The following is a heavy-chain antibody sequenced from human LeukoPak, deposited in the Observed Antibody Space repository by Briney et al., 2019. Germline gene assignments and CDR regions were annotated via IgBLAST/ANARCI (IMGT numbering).Heavy chain of an antibody. CDR3: ARQGLLAGSLYYWMDV. V-gene: IGHV4-4*07. J-gene: IGHJ6*04. CDR2: IYTSGST. Sequence: SETLSLTCTVSGGSNSSYYWSWIRQPAGKGLEWIGRIYTSGSTNYNPSLKSRVTISVDKSKNQFSLKLSSVTAADTAVYYCARQGLLAGSLYYWMDVWGKGTTVTVSS. D-gene: IGHD3-9*01. CDR1: GGSNSSYY.